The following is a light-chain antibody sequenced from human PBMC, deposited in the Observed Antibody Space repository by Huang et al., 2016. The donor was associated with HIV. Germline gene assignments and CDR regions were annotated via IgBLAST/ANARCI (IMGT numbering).Light chain of an antibody. CDR1: QGISNR. J-gene: IGKJ4*01. Sequence: DIQMTQSPSVMSASVGDRVTISCRASQGISNRLVWFQQKPGRVPKRLIHDASSVESGVPTRFIGSGSGTEFTLTINSLQPEDFATYYCLQHNGHPLTFGGGTRVEIK. CDR3: LQHNGHPLT. CDR2: DAS. V-gene: IGKV1-17*03.